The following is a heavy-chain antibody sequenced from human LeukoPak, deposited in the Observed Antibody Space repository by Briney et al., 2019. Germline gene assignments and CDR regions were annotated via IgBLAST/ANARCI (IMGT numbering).Heavy chain of an antibody. V-gene: IGHV3-53*01. CDR2: IYSGGST. CDR1: GFTVSSNY. CDR3: ARDGRGENWFDP. J-gene: IGHJ5*02. Sequence: VGSLRLSCAASGFTVSSNYMSWVRQAPGKGLKWVSVIYSGGSTYYADSVKGRCTISRDNSKNPLYLQMNSLRAEDTAVYYCARDGRGENWFDPWGQGTLVTVSS. D-gene: IGHD3-10*01.